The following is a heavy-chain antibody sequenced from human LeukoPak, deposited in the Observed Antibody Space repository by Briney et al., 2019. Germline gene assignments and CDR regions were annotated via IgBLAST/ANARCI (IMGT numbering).Heavy chain of an antibody. J-gene: IGHJ3*02. V-gene: IGHV1-46*01. CDR2: INPSGGST. CDR1: RYTFTSYY. Sequence: GASVKVSCKASRYTFTSYYMHWVRQAPGQGLEWMGIINPSGGSTSYAQKFQGRVTMTRDTSTSTVYMELSSLRSEDTAVYYCAREEDYGDSPGAFDIWGQGTMVTVSS. D-gene: IGHD4-17*01. CDR3: AREEDYGDSPGAFDI.